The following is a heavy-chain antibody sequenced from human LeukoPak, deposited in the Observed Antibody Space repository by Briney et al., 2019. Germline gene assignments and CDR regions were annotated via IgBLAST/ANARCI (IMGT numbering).Heavy chain of an antibody. CDR1: GYTFTSYG. CDR2: INPNSGGT. J-gene: IGHJ4*02. CDR3: ARTQRYCSSTSCYQGIAAAGDFDH. Sequence: ASVKVSCKASGYTFTSYGISWVRQAPGQGLEWMGRINPNSGGTNYAQKFQGRVTMTRDTSISTAYMELSRLRSDDTAVYYCARTQRYCSSTSCYQGIAAAGDFDHWGQGTLVTVSS. V-gene: IGHV1-2*06. D-gene: IGHD2-2*01.